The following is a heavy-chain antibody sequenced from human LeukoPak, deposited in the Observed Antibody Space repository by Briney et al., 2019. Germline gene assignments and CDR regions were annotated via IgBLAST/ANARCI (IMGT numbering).Heavy chain of an antibody. CDR3: ARGLIAAHYYGSGSYGY. CDR2: INAGNGNT. CDR1: GYTFTIYA. J-gene: IGHJ4*02. V-gene: IGHV1-3*01. Sequence: VSCTGAGYTFTIYAMQWVRQAPGQRNEWMGWINAGNGNTKYSQKFQGRVTITRDTSASTAYMELSSLRSEDTAVYYCARGLIAAHYYGSGSYGYWGQGTLVTVSS. D-gene: IGHD3-10*01.